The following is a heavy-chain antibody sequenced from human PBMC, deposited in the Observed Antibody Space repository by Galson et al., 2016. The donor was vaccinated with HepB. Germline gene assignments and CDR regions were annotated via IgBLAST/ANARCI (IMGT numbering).Heavy chain of an antibody. J-gene: IGHJ4*02. V-gene: IGHV5-51*03. CDR3: ARLGTCQFEESKGLFDF. CDR2: IYPVDSDT. D-gene: IGHD3-10*01. Sequence: QSGAEVKMPGESLRIACKASGYSFTNHWIGWVRQMPGKGLEWMGHIYPVDSDTRYSPSFQGQVILSADKSINAAYLQWGSLKASDTAVYYCARLGTCQFEESKGLFDFWGQGTVVTVSS. CDR1: GYSFTNHW.